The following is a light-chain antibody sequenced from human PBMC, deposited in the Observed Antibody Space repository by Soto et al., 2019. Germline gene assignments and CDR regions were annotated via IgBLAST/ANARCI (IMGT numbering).Light chain of an antibody. CDR2: DAS. CDR3: QEYNSYTGT. CDR1: RSVDLW. Sequence: DNPMTQSPSTLSAPVGYRVTSTCLASRSVDLWLAWYQQKPAKAPKLLIYDASSLQSGVPSRFSGSGSGTEFTLTISSLQPDDFGTYYCQEYNSYTGTFGPGTKVDI. J-gene: IGKJ1*01. V-gene: IGKV1-5*01.